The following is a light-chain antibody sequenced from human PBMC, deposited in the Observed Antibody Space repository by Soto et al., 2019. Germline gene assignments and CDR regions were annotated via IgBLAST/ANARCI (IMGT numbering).Light chain of an antibody. CDR1: QTVRNNY. CDR2: GAS. Sequence: EFVLTQSPGTLSLSRGERAALSCRASQTVRNNYLAWYQQKPGQAPRLLIYGASNRATGIPDRFSGSGSGTDFTLTISRLEPEDFAVYYCQQYGSSGTFGQGTKVDIK. V-gene: IGKV3-20*01. CDR3: QQYGSSGT. J-gene: IGKJ1*01.